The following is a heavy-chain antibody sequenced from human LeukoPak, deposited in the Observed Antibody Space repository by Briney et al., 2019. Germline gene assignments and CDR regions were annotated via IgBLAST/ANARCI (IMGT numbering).Heavy chain of an antibody. D-gene: IGHD2-2*01. CDR3: ARSAVVVVPAVFYMDV. Sequence: SQTLSLTCTVSGGSISSGGYYWSWIRQPPGKGLEWIGYIYHSGSTYYNPSLKSRVTISVDRSKNQFSLKLSSVTAADTAVYYCARSAVVVVPAVFYMDVWGKGTTVTVSS. V-gene: IGHV4-30-2*01. CDR2: IYHSGST. J-gene: IGHJ6*03. CDR1: GGSISSGGYY.